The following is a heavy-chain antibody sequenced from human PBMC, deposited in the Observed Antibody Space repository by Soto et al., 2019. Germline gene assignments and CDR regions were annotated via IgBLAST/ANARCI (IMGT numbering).Heavy chain of an antibody. J-gene: IGHJ4*02. CDR1: GYTFANYY. Sequence: QVQLVQSGPEVKRPGASVKVSCKASGYTFANYYLHWVRQAPGQGLEWKGFVFLGGGGPGYTQRCQARLTVTTDTSTSTVYIDRSSLRSEDTAMYYCAREYCPGLFEYWGQGTLVTVSS. D-gene: IGHD2-15*01. CDR2: VFLGGGGP. CDR3: AREYCPGLFEY. V-gene: IGHV1-46*01.